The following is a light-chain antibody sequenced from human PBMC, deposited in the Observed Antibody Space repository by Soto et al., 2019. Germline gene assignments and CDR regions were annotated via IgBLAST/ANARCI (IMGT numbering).Light chain of an antibody. CDR3: HQLNSYSHT. Sequence: DIQMTQSPSAVSASVGDRVTITCRASQSINSFLAWYQQKPGRAPKLLIYAASTLQSGVPSRFSGSGSGTDFTLTISSLQPDDFATYYCHQLNSYSHTSGEGTK. V-gene: IGKV1-5*01. J-gene: IGKJ4*01. CDR1: QSINSF. CDR2: AAS.